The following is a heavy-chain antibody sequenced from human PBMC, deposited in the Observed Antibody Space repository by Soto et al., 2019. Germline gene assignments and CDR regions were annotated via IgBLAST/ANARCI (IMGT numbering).Heavy chain of an antibody. CDR3: ATYPTVVTPGGY. Sequence: PSETLSLTCAVSGYSISSGYSWGWIRQPPGKGLEWIGSIYHSGSTYYNPSLKSRVTISVDTSKNQFSLKLSSVTAADTAVYYCATYPTVVTPGGYWGQGTLVTVSS. J-gene: IGHJ4*02. CDR2: IYHSGST. CDR1: GYSISSGYS. D-gene: IGHD2-21*02. V-gene: IGHV4-38-2*01.